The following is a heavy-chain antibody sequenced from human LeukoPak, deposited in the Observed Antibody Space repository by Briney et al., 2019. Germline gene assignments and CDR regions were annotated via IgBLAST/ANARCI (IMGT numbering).Heavy chain of an antibody. CDR3: ARATQYCSGGSCYDTWFDP. D-gene: IGHD2-15*01. J-gene: IGHJ5*02. Sequence: PGGSLRLSCAASGFTFSSYSMNWVRQAPGKWLEWVSFISSSSSYIYYADSVKGRFTISRDNAKNSLYLQMNSLRAEDTAVYYCARATQYCSGGSCYDTWFDPWGQGTLVTVSS. CDR2: ISSSSSYI. V-gene: IGHV3-21*01. CDR1: GFTFSSYS.